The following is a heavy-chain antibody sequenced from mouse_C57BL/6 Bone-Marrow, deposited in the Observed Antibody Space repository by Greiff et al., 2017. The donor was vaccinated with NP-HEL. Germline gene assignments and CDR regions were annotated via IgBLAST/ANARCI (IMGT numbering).Heavy chain of an antibody. CDR2: IWGDGST. D-gene: IGHD1-1*01. CDR1: GFSLTSYG. Sequence: VKLMESGPGLVAPSQSLSITCTVSGFSLTSYGVSWVRQPPGKGLEWLGVIWGDGSTNYHSALISRLSISKDNSKSQVFLKLNSLQTDDTATYYCAKTLLITTVVATDWYFDVWGTGTTVTVSS. V-gene: IGHV2-3*01. CDR3: AKTLLITTVVATDWYFDV. J-gene: IGHJ1*03.